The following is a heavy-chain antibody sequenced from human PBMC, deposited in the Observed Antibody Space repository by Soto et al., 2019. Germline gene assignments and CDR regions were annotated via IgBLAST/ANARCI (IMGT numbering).Heavy chain of an antibody. V-gene: IGHV3-33*01. CDR1: GFTFSSYG. Sequence: HPWGSLRLSCAAPGFTFSSYGMHWVRQAPGKGLEWVAVIWYDGSNKYYADSVKGRFTISRDNSKNTLYLQMNSLRAEDTAVYYCARAGERGIAAAGQDYWGQGTLVTVSS. CDR2: IWYDGSNK. J-gene: IGHJ4*02. CDR3: ARAGERGIAAAGQDY. D-gene: IGHD6-13*01.